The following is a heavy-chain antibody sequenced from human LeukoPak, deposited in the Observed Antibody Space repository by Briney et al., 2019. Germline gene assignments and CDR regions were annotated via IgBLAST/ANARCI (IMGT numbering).Heavy chain of an antibody. CDR2: ISAYNGYT. D-gene: IGHD5-12*01. V-gene: IGHV1-18*01. CDR1: GYIFTSYG. Sequence: ASVKVSCKASGYIFTSYGISWVRQAPGQGLEWMGWISAYNGYTNYAQKLQGRVTMITDTSTSTAYMELRSLMSDDTAVYFCARGRRRLQPFDIWGRGTMVTVSS. J-gene: IGHJ3*02. CDR3: ARGRRRLQPFDI.